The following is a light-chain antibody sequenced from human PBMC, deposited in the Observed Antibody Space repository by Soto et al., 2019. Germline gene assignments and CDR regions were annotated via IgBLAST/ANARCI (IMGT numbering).Light chain of an antibody. CDR3: QKYNSYQWK. V-gene: IGKV1-5*01. CDR1: QSISSW. Sequence: DIQMTPSPSTLSASVLYRVTITFRASQSISSWLAWYQQKPGKAPKLLIYDASSLESGVSSRFSGSGSGTEFTLTISRLRPDDFATYYCQKYNSYQWKFGQGTKVDIK. J-gene: IGKJ1*01. CDR2: DAS.